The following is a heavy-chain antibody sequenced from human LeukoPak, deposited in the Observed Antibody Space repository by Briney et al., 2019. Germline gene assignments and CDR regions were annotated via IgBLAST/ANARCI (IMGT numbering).Heavy chain of an antibody. CDR1: GYTFTGYY. CDR2: INPNSGGT. V-gene: IGHV1-2*02. CDR3: AREDGSGSYYPRFAY. J-gene: IGHJ4*02. Sequence: ASVKVSCKASGYTFTGYYMHWVRQAPGQGLEWMGWINPNSGGTNYAQKFQGRVTMTRDTSISTAYMELSRLRSDDTAVYYCAREDGSGSYYPRFAYWGQGTLVTVSS. D-gene: IGHD3-10*01.